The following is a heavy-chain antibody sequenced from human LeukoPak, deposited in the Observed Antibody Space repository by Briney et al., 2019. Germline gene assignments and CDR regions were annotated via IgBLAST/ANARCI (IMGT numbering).Heavy chain of an antibody. CDR1: GYTLTELS. J-gene: IGHJ6*02. V-gene: IGHV1-24*01. D-gene: IGHD5-12*01. CDR3: AIYGSPRSSRIHSMGA. CDR2: FDPEDGET. Sequence: ASVKVSCKVSGYTLTELSMHWVRQAPGKGLEWMGGFDPEDGETIYAQKFQGRVTMTEDTSTDTAYMELSSLRSDDTAVYYCAIYGSPRSSRIHSMGAWGLGTTVTVSS.